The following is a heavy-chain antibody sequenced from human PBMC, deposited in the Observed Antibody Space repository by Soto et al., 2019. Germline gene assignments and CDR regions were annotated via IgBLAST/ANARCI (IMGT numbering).Heavy chain of an antibody. CDR2: IDASDGST. J-gene: IGHJ4*02. CDR3: AKSGSDIWRYYFDS. Sequence: GSLRLSCAASGFTFSNYAMSWVRQAPGKGLEWVSAIDASDGSTYYADSVKGRFTISKDNFKNTLSLQMNSLRADDTAVFYCAKSGSDIWRYYFDSWGQGTLVTVSS. D-gene: IGHD1-26*01. CDR1: GFTFSNYA. V-gene: IGHV3-23*01.